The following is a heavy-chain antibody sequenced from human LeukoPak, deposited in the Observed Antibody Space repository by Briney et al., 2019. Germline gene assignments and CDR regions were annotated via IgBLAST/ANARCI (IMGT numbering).Heavy chain of an antibody. CDR3: AKIPSGSGDVDY. CDR1: GFTFSSYA. D-gene: IGHD3-10*01. V-gene: IGHV3-23*01. Sequence: HPGGSLRLSCAASGFTFSSYAMSWVRQAPGKGLEWVSPISGSGGSTYYADSVKGRFTISRDNTKNTLYLQMNSLTADDTAVYYCAKIPSGSGDVDYWGQGTLVTVSS. CDR2: ISGSGGST. J-gene: IGHJ4*02.